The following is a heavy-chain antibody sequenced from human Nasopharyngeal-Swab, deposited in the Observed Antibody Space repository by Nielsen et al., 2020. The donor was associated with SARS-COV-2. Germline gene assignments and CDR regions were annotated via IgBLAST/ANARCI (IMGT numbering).Heavy chain of an antibody. Sequence: ASVKVSCKASGYRFTTYGISWVRQAPGQGLECMGWISAYNGNTSYAQKLQGRVTMTTDTSTSTAYMELRSLRSDDTAVYYCARDFAGGIAARRGPYYFDYWGQGTLVTVSS. D-gene: IGHD6-6*01. J-gene: IGHJ4*02. V-gene: IGHV1-18*04. CDR2: ISAYNGNT. CDR3: ARDFAGGIAARRGPYYFDY. CDR1: GYRFTTYG.